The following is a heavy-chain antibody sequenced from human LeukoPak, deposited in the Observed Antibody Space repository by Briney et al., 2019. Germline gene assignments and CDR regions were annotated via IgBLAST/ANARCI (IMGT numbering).Heavy chain of an antibody. J-gene: IGHJ6*03. D-gene: IGHD3-3*01. CDR1: GRSFSGHS. CDR3: AGGFRKRLGVLILTYFYNYHMDV. Sequence: SETLSLTCAVYGRSFSGHSWNWIRQPPGKGLEWIGEIDHSGSTSYNPSLKRRLTISLDTSKSQFSLRLNSVTAADTAVYYCAGGFRKRLGVLILTYFYNYHMDVWGKGTTVTVSS. CDR2: IDHSGST. V-gene: IGHV4-34*01.